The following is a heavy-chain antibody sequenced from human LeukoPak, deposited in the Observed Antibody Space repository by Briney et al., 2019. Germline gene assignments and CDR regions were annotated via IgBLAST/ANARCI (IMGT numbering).Heavy chain of an antibody. D-gene: IGHD2-2*01. CDR1: GFTFSAYW. CDR2: TKQDGSER. J-gene: IGHJ4*02. CDR3: ARERRSSAMDY. Sequence: GGSLRLSCAASGFTFSAYWMSWVRQAPGKGLEWVANTKQDGSERNYVGSVKGRFTISRDNAKSSLYLQMNSLRAEDTAVYYCARERRSSAMDYWGQGTLVTVSS. V-gene: IGHV3-7*01.